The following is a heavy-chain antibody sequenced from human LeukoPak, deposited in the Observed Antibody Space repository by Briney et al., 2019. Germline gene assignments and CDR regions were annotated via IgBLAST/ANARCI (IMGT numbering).Heavy chain of an antibody. CDR3: ARDQLRYYGSNNYYSDMDF. CDR1: GYTFANYG. D-gene: IGHD3-10*01. CDR2: ISAYNGNT. V-gene: IGHV1-18*01. Sequence: ASVKVSCKASGYTFANYGISWVRQAPGQGLEWMGWISAYNGNTAYVQKLQGRVTMTTDTSTNTGYMELRSLRSDDTAVYFCARDQLRYYGSNNYYSDMDFWGQGTTVTVSS. J-gene: IGHJ6*02.